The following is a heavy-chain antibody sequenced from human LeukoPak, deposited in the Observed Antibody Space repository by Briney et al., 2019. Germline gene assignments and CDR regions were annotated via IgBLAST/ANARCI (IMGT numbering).Heavy chain of an antibody. CDR3: ASSSILRYFDWLFNGMDV. CDR1: GGTFSSYA. J-gene: IGHJ6*04. Sequence: ASVKVSCKASGGTFSSYAISWVRQAPGQGLEWMGGIIPIFGTANYAQKFQGRVTITADKSTRTAYMELSSLRSGDTAVYYCASSSILRYFDWLFNGMDVWGKGTTVTVSS. CDR2: IIPIFGTA. D-gene: IGHD3-9*01. V-gene: IGHV1-69*06.